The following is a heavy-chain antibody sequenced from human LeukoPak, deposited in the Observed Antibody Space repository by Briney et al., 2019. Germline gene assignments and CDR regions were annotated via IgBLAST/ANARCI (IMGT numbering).Heavy chain of an antibody. D-gene: IGHD6-6*01. CDR2: IYDSGST. Sequence: SETLSLTCNVSGDSIRNYYWSWIRQTPGKGLEWIGHIYDSGSTNYNPSLKSRVTISVDTSKNQFSLKVSSVTAADTAVYYCARLARGRWFDPWGQGTLVTVSS. CDR1: GDSIRNYY. V-gene: IGHV4-59*08. J-gene: IGHJ5*02. CDR3: ARLARGRWFDP.